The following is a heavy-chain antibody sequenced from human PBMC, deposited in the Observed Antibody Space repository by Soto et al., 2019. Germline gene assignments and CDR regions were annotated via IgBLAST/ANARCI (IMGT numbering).Heavy chain of an antibody. J-gene: IGHJ4*02. CDR1: GFPLRKYA. D-gene: IGHD6-13*01. CDR3: AKGEGCSSIPEH. CDR2: ISGDGGTT. V-gene: IGHV3-23*01. Sequence: EVQLLESGGGLVQPGGSLRLSCSASGFPLRKYAMTWVRQAPGKGLEWISAISGDGGTTFYADSVKGRFTISRDNSKNTLFLQMSRLRGEVTAVYYCAKGEGCSSIPEHWGPGILVTVSP.